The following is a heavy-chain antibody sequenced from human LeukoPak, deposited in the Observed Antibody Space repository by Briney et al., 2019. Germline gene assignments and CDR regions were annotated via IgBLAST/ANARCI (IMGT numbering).Heavy chain of an antibody. J-gene: IGHJ4*02. V-gene: IGHV4-39*07. CDR3: ARRARWAQDFDY. D-gene: IGHD5-24*01. CDR1: GGSISSSSYY. CDR2: IYYSGST. Sequence: SETLSLTCTVSGGSISSSSYYWGWIRQPPGKGLEWIGSIYYSGSTNYNPSLKSRVTISVDTSKNQFSLKLSSVTAADTAVYYCARRARWAQDFDYWGQGTLVTVSS.